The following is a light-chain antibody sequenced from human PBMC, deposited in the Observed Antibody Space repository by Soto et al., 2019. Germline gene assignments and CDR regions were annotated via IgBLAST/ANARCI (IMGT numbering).Light chain of an antibody. CDR3: ATWDDSLNGVV. V-gene: IGLV2-14*01. J-gene: IGLJ2*01. CDR2: EVS. Sequence: QSALTQPASVSGSPGQSITISCTGSSSDVGGYNYVSWYQQHPGKAPKLMIYEVSNRPSGISNRFSGSKSGNTASLTLSGLQAEDEADYYCATWDDSLNGVVFGGGTKVTVL. CDR1: SSDVGGYNY.